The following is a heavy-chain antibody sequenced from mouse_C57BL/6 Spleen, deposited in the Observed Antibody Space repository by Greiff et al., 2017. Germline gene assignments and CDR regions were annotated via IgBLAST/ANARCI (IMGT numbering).Heavy chain of an antibody. Sequence: QVQLQQSGAELVKPGASVKISCKASGYAFSSYWMNWVKQRPGKGLEWIGQIYPGDGDTNYNGKFKGKATLTADKSSSPAYMQLSSLTSEDSAVYFGAREYDGSQYYFDYWGQGTTLTVSS. J-gene: IGHJ2*01. CDR1: GYAFSSYW. D-gene: IGHD1-1*01. CDR2: IYPGDGDT. CDR3: AREYDGSQYYFDY. V-gene: IGHV1-80*01.